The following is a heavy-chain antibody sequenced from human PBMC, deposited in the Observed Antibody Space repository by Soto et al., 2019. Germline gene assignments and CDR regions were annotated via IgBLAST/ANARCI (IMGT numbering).Heavy chain of an antibody. CDR3: ARDPSPPIAVAGTSPYFDY. Sequence: QVQLVESGGGVVQPGRSLRLSCAASGFTFSSYGMHWVRQAPGKGLEWVAVIWYDGSNKYYADSVKGRFTISRDNSKNTLYLQMNSLRAEDTAVYYCARDPSPPIAVAGTSPYFDYWGQGTLVTVSS. CDR1: GFTFSSYG. CDR2: IWYDGSNK. V-gene: IGHV3-33*01. D-gene: IGHD6-19*01. J-gene: IGHJ4*02.